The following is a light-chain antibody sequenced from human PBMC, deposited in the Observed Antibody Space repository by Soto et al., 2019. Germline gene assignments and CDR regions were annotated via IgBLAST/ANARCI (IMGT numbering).Light chain of an antibody. CDR3: QQYGSSPTT. CDR2: GAS. V-gene: IGKV3-20*01. CDR1: QSVGSSY. J-gene: IGKJ1*01. Sequence: EIVLTQSPGTLSLSPGERATLSCRASQSVGSSYLAWYQQKPGQAPGLLIYGASSRATGIPDRFSGSGSGTDFTLTISRLEPEDFAVYYCQQYGSSPTTFGQGTKVDIK.